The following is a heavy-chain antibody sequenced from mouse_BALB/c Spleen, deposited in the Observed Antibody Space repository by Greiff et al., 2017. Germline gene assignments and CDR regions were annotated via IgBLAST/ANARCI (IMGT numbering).Heavy chain of an antibody. CDR1: GYTFTSYY. Sequence: VQLQQSGAELAKPGASVKMSCKASGYTFTSYYMYWVKQRPGQGLEWIGEINPSNGGTNFNEKFKSKATLTVDKSSSTAYMQLSILTSEDSAVYYCTRRFNVWGAGTTVTVSS. CDR2: INPSNGGT. CDR3: TRRFNV. V-gene: IGHV1S81*02. J-gene: IGHJ1*01.